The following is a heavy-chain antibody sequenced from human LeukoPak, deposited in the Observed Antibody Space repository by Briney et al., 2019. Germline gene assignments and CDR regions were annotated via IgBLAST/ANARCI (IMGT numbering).Heavy chain of an antibody. J-gene: IGHJ6*02. D-gene: IGHD3-10*01. V-gene: IGHV1-18*01. CDR1: GFTFASYG. CDR2: ISSNNGKT. Sequence: ASVKVSCKASGFTFASYGLTWVRQAPGQGLEWMGWISSNNGKTNHAQRFQGRFTMTTDTSTSTAYMELRSLRSDDSAVYYCARGGTLIRGVNYPMDVWGQGTTVTVSS. CDR3: ARGGTLIRGVNYPMDV.